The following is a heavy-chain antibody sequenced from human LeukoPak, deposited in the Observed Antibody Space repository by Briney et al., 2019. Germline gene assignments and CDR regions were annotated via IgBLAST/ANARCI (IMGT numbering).Heavy chain of an antibody. V-gene: IGHV3-21*01. CDR3: ARWSTVNDAFDI. CDR1: GFTFSGYS. J-gene: IGHJ3*02. Sequence: SGGSLRLSCAASGFTFSGYSMNWVRQAPGKGLEWVSSISSSSSYIYYADSVKGRFTISRDNAKNSLYLQMNSPRAEDTAVYYCARWSTVNDAFDIWGQGTMVTVSS. CDR2: ISSSSSYI. D-gene: IGHD4-17*01.